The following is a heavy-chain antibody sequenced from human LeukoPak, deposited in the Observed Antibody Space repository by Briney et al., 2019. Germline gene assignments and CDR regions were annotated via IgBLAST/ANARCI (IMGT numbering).Heavy chain of an antibody. D-gene: IGHD2-21*02. J-gene: IGHJ6*03. Sequence: SVKVSCKASGGTFSSYAISWVRQAPGRGLEWMGGIIPIFGTANYAQKFQGRVTITTDESTSTAYMELSSLRSEDTAVYYCARSVAAILYYYMDVWGKGTTVTVSS. CDR3: ARSVAAILYYYMDV. CDR2: IIPIFGTA. V-gene: IGHV1-69*05. CDR1: GGTFSSYA.